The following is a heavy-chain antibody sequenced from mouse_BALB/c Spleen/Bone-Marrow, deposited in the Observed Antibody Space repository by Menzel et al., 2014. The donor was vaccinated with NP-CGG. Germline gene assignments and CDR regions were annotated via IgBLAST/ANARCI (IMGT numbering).Heavy chain of an antibody. CDR1: GFTFSSYA. V-gene: IGHV5-6-5*01. D-gene: IGHD1-2*01. CDR3: AREGGTTAHYYAMDY. J-gene: IGHJ4*01. Sequence: DVHLVESGGGLAKPGVSLKLSCAASGFTFSSYAMSWVRQTPEKRLEWVASISSGGSTYYPDSVKGRFTISRDNARNILYLQMSRLRFEDTAMYYCAREGGTTAHYYAMDYWGQGTSVTVSS. CDR2: ISSGGST.